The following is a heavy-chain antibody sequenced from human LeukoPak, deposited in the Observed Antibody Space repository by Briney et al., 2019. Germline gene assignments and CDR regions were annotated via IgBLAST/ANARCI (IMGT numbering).Heavy chain of an antibody. Sequence: ASVKVSCKASGYTFTSYGISWVRQAPGQGLEWMGWISAYNGNTNYAQKLQGRVTMTTDTSTSTAYMELRSLRSDDTAVYYCARDPLPRYYYDSSGYYAFDYWGQGTLVTVSS. CDR1: GYTFTSYG. V-gene: IGHV1-18*01. J-gene: IGHJ4*02. CDR3: ARDPLPRYYYDSSGYYAFDY. CDR2: ISAYNGNT. D-gene: IGHD3-22*01.